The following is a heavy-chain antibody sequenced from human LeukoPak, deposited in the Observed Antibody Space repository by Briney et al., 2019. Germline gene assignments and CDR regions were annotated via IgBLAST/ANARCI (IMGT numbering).Heavy chain of an antibody. CDR1: GGTFNNSA. Sequence: SVKVSCNTSGGTFNNSAISWVRQAPGQGLEWLGGIMPLFGTAGYAQKFQGRVTITKDESTRTVYLELTSLTSDDTAVYYCARGSVLRDWGQGTLVTVSS. D-gene: IGHD3-16*01. CDR3: ARGSVLRD. CDR2: IMPLFGTA. J-gene: IGHJ4*02. V-gene: IGHV1-69*05.